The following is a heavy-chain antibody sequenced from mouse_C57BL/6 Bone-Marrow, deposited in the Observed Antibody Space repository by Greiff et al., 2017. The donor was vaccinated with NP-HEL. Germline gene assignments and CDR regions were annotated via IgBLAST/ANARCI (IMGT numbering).Heavy chain of an antibody. CDR1: GYTFTSYW. V-gene: IGHV1-69*01. Sequence: QVQLQQPGAELVMPGASVKLSCKASGYTFTSYWMHWVKQRPGQGLEWIGEIDPSDSYTNYNQKFKGKSTFTVDKSSSTAYMQLSSLTSEDAAVYYCARGTTVVDYFDYWGQGTTLTVSS. D-gene: IGHD1-1*01. J-gene: IGHJ2*01. CDR2: IDPSDSYT. CDR3: ARGTTVVDYFDY.